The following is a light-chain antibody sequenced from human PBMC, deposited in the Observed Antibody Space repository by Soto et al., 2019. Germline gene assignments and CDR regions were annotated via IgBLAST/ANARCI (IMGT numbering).Light chain of an antibody. CDR2: AAS. CDR3: QQTYGTLT. CDR1: QNIYIN. Sequence: DIQMTQTPLSLSASVGDRVTITCRASQNIYINLNWYQQKPGKAPQLLIYAASTLQSGVPSRFSGSASGTDFALAISSLQPEDSATYYCQQTYGTLTFGGGTKVQI. V-gene: IGKV1-39*01. J-gene: IGKJ4*01.